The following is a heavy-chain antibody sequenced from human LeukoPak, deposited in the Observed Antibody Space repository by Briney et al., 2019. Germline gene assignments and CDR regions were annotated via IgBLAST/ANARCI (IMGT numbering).Heavy chain of an antibody. CDR1: GGSISSYY. V-gene: IGHV4-59*08. CDR3: AREYYDILTGYLHAPWFDP. Sequence: PSETLSLTCTVSGGSISSYYWSWIRQPPGKGLEWIGYIYYSGSTNYNPSLKSRVTISVDTSKNQFSLKLSSVTAADTAVYYCAREYYDILTGYLHAPWFDPWGQGTLVTVSS. CDR2: IYYSGST. J-gene: IGHJ5*02. D-gene: IGHD3-9*01.